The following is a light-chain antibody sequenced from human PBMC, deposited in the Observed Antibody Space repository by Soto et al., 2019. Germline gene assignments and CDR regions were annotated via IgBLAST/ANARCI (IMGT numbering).Light chain of an antibody. CDR2: DVN. Sequence: QSALTQPASVSGSPGQSITISCTGTSSDVGGYNFVSWYQQHPGKVPKLMIFDVNRRPSGVSDRFSGPKSGNTASLTISGLQAEDEGGYYCCSYTSSSTHVFGSGTKLTVL. J-gene: IGLJ1*01. V-gene: IGLV2-14*03. CDR3: CSYTSSSTHV. CDR1: SSDVGGYNF.